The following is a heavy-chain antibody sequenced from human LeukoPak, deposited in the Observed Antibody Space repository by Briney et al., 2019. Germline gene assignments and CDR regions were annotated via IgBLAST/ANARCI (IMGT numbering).Heavy chain of an antibody. CDR2: IYNGGTT. CDR1: GFTVSSNS. J-gene: IGHJ3*02. V-gene: IGHV3-66*01. Sequence: GGSLRLSCTGSGFTVSSNSMSWVRQAPGKGLEWVSVIYNGGTTYYADSVKGRVIISRDNANNTVYLQVNSLRAEDTALYYCARVVWGAFDIWGQGTMVTVSS. D-gene: IGHD2-8*01. CDR3: ARVVWGAFDI.